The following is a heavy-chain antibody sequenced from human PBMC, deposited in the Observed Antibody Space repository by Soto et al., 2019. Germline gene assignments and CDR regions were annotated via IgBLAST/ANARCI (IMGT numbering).Heavy chain of an antibody. Sequence: GAVKVSCKASVYTFTGYYMHGVRQSPGQGLEWMGWINPNSGGTNYAQKFQGWVTMTRDTSISTAYMELSRLRSDDTAVYYCATSMPPEYYYYGMDVWGQGTTVTVSS. CDR1: VYTFTGYY. CDR2: INPNSGGT. J-gene: IGHJ6*02. D-gene: IGHD2-2*01. CDR3: ATSMPPEYYYYGMDV. V-gene: IGHV1-2*04.